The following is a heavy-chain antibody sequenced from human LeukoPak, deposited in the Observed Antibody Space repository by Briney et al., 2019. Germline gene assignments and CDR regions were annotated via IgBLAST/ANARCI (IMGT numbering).Heavy chain of an antibody. CDR3: ARDAVVAATRYNWFDP. CDR1: GGTFSSYA. CDR2: IIPIFGTA. Sequence: GASVKVSCKASGGTFSSYAISWVRQAPGHGLEWMGGIIPIFGTANYAQKFQGRVTITADESTSTAYMELSSLRSEDTAVYYCARDAVVAATRYNWFDPWGQGTLVTVSS. D-gene: IGHD2-15*01. J-gene: IGHJ5*02. V-gene: IGHV1-69*13.